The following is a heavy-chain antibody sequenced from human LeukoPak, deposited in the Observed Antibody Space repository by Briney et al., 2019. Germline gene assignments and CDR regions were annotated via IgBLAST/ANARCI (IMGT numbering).Heavy chain of an antibody. CDR1: GFLVNANH. V-gene: IGHV3-23*01. J-gene: IGHJ4*02. CDR3: ANKATLSCTHGVCVVIDY. D-gene: IGHD2-8*01. Sequence: PGGSLRLSCAASGFLVNANHMNWVRQAPGKGLEWVSAISGSGGSTYYADSVKGRFTISRDNSKNTLYLQMNSLRAEDTAVYYCANKATLSCTHGVCVVIDYWGQGTLVTVSS. CDR2: ISGSGGST.